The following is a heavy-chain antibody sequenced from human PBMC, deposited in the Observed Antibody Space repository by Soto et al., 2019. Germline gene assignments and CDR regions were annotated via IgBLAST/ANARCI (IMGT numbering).Heavy chain of an antibody. CDR1: GGSISSSSYY. CDR3: ARHGAVAGYYYYYGMDV. Sequence: PSETLSLTCTVSGGSISSSSYYWGWIRQPPGKGLEWIGSIYYSGSTYYNPSLKSRVTISVDTSKNQFSLKLSSVTAADTAVYYCARHGAVAGYYYYYGMDVWGQGTTVT. D-gene: IGHD6-19*01. CDR2: IYYSGST. J-gene: IGHJ6*02. V-gene: IGHV4-39*01.